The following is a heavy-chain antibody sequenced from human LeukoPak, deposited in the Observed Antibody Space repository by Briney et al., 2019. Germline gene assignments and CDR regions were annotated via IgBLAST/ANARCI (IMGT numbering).Heavy chain of an antibody. CDR2: ISAYSTYI. D-gene: IGHD3-22*01. CDR1: GFTFSSYG. J-gene: IGHJ4*02. CDR3: ARSNYDTSGYVY. V-gene: IGHV3-21*01. Sequence: GRSLSLSCAASGFTFSSYGMHWVRQAPGKGLDWVSSISAYSTYIYYADSVKGRFTIYRDNAKNSLYLQMNNLRAEDTAVYYCARSNYDTSGYVYWGQGTLVTVSS.